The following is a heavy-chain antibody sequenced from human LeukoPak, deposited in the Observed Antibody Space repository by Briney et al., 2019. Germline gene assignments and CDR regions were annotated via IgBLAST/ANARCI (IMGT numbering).Heavy chain of an antibody. V-gene: IGHV3-7*01. Sequence: GGSLRLSCAASGFSFSNNWMFWVRQAPGKGLEWVATMSQDGRERFYVDSVKGRFTISRDSTKNSLYLQMNILRAEDTAMYFCATGTYRERFYSWGQGTLVTVSS. CDR1: GFSFSNNW. D-gene: IGHD3-16*02. CDR3: ATGTYRERFYS. J-gene: IGHJ4*02. CDR2: MSQDGRER.